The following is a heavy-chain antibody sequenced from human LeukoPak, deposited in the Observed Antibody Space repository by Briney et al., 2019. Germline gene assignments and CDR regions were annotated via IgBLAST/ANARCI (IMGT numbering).Heavy chain of an antibody. CDR2: MNPNSGNT. CDR3: ASLVVGVAATNDY. J-gene: IGHJ4*02. D-gene: IGHD2-15*01. V-gene: IGHV1-8*01. CDR1: GYTFTSYD. Sequence: ASVKVSCKASGYTFTSYDINWVRQATGQGLEWMGWMNPNSGNTGYAQKFQGRVTMTRNTSISTAYMELRSLRSEDTAVYYCASLVVGVAATNDYWGQGTLVTVSS.